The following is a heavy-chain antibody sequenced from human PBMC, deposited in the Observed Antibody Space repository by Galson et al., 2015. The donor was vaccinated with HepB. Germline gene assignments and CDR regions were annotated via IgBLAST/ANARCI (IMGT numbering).Heavy chain of an antibody. J-gene: IGHJ4*02. CDR1: GGSISSYY. V-gene: IGHV4-59*04. CDR3: ARTVLIAARPYFAY. Sequence: TLSLTCTVSGGSISSYYWSWIRQPPGKGLEWIGNIYYSGSTYYNPSLKSRVTISVDTSKNQFSLKLSSVTAADTALYYCARTVLIAARPYFAYWGQGTLVIVSS. CDR2: IYYSGST. D-gene: IGHD6-6*01.